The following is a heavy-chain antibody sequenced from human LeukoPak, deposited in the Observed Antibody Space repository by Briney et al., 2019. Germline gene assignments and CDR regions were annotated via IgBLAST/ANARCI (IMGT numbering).Heavy chain of an antibody. CDR3: ARVLSRSDAFDI. Sequence: TSETLSLTCTVSGGSISSYYWSWIRQPPGKGLEWIGYIYYSGSTNYNPSLKSRVTISVDTSKNQFSLKLSSVTAADTAVYYCARVLSRSDAFDIWGQGTMVTVSS. J-gene: IGHJ3*02. D-gene: IGHD2-15*01. CDR2: IYYSGST. V-gene: IGHV4-59*01. CDR1: GGSISSYY.